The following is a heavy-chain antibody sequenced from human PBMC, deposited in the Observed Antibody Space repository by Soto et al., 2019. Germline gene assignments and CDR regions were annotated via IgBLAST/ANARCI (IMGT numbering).Heavy chain of an antibody. V-gene: IGHV3-23*01. Sequence: EVQLLESGGGLVQPGGSLRLSCAASGFTFSTYGMDWVRQAPGKGPEWVSAISSSGTATYYADSVKGRFTISRDNSKNTLFLQMNSLRAEDTAVYYCAKEIGHSKPFDYWGQGTLVTVSS. J-gene: IGHJ4*02. CDR3: AKEIGHSKPFDY. CDR2: ISSSGTAT. D-gene: IGHD4-4*01. CDR1: GFTFSTYG.